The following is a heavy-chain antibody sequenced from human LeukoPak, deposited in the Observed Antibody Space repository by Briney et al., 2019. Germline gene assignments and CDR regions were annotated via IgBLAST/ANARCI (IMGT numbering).Heavy chain of an antibody. Sequence: GGSLRLSCAASGFTFSSYSMNWVRQAPGKGLEWVSSISSSSSYIYYADSVKGRFTISRDNAKNSLYLQMNSLRAEDTAVYYCARGPDIYYYYGMDVWGQGTTVTVSS. V-gene: IGHV3-21*01. D-gene: IGHD2-15*01. CDR2: ISSSSSYI. CDR1: GFTFSSYS. J-gene: IGHJ6*02. CDR3: ARGPDIYYYYGMDV.